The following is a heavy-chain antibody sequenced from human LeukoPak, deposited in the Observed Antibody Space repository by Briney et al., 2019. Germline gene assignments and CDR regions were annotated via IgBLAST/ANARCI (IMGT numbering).Heavy chain of an antibody. CDR2: INTNTGNP. Sequence: ASVKVSCKASGYTFTSYAMNWVRQAPGQGLEWMGWINTNTGNPTYAQGFTGRFVFSLDTSVSTAYLQISSLKAEDTAVYYCARAPWRWLQSAFDIWGQGTMVTVSS. D-gene: IGHD5-24*01. CDR3: ARAPWRWLQSAFDI. V-gene: IGHV7-4-1*02. J-gene: IGHJ3*02. CDR1: GYTFTSYA.